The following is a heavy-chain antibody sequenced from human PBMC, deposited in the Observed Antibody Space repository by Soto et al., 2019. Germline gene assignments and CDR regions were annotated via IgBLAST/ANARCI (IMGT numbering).Heavy chain of an antibody. V-gene: IGHV4-34*01. D-gene: IGHD2-15*01. CDR1: GGSFSGYY. Sequence: SETLSLTCAVYGGSFSGYYWTWIRQPPGTGLEWIGEINHSGSTNYNPSLKSRVTISVDTSKNQFSLKLSSVTAADTAVYYCARHTPAISISVHWGQATLVTVSS. CDR2: INHSGST. J-gene: IGHJ4*02. CDR3: ARHTPAISISVH.